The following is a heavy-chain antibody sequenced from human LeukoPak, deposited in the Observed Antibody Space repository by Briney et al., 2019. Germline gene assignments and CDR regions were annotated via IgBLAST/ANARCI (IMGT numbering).Heavy chain of an antibody. CDR3: ARVIGSYGDSAY. CDR1: GFTFSRYS. Sequence: GGSLRLSCAASGFTFSRYSMNWVRQAPGNGLEWLSYISSTSSAIYYADSLKGRFTISRDNAKNSLYLQMNSLRAEDTAVYYCARVIGSYGDSAYWGQGTLVTVSS. V-gene: IGHV3-48*04. CDR2: ISSTSSAI. J-gene: IGHJ4*02. D-gene: IGHD3-16*01.